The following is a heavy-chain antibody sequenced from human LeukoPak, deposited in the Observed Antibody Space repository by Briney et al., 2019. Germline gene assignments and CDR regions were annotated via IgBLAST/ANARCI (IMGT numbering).Heavy chain of an antibody. Sequence: PSETLSLTCAVSGASISGSGYYWGWIRQPPGKGLEWIGNIYYSGSTYYNASLQSRVTISVDTSKNQFSLKLSSVTAADTAVYYCARGVARSSKFHFSYYFDYWGQGTLVTVSS. CDR1: GASISGSGYY. CDR3: ARGVARSSKFHFSYYFDY. J-gene: IGHJ4*02. CDR2: IYYSGST. D-gene: IGHD6-6*01. V-gene: IGHV4-39*07.